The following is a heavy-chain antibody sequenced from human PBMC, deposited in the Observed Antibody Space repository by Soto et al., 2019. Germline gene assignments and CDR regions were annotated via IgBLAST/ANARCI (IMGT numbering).Heavy chain of an antibody. CDR3: AKALYGGFTY. V-gene: IGHV3-23*01. CDR1: GFTFSVYD. Sequence: EVRLLESGGGLVQPGGSLRLSCAASGFTFSVYDMSWVRQAPGKGLEWVSGISGSGDSTHYADSVKGRFTVSRDNSKSLLYLQTNGLRAEDTAIYYCAKALYGGFTYWGQGTLVTVSS. J-gene: IGHJ4*02. D-gene: IGHD3-10*01. CDR2: ISGSGDST.